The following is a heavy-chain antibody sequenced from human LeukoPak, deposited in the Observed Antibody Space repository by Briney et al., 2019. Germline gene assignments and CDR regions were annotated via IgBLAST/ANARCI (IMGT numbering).Heavy chain of an antibody. CDR3: TRGYLAHDYFDH. V-gene: IGHV3-66*01. CDR2: IYSGGIT. D-gene: IGHD3-10*01. CDR1: GFTVSSTY. Sequence: GSLRLSCAASGFTVSSTYMSWVRQAPGKGLEWVSIIYSGGITYYADSVKGRFTISRDNSKNTLYLQMNSLRAEDTAVYYCTRGYLAHDYFDHWGQGTLVTVSS. J-gene: IGHJ4*02.